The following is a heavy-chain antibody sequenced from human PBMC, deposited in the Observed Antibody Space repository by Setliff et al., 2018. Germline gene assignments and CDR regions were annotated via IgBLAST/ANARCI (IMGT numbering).Heavy chain of an antibody. CDR3: ARDISLGKAAVWFGELKGWFDP. V-gene: IGHV1-69*04. CDR2: IIPILGIA. Sequence: VSCKASGGTFSSYTISWVRQAPGQGLEWMGRIIPILGIANYAQKFQGRVTITADKSTSTAYTELSSLRSEDTAVYYCARDISLGKAAVWFGELKGWFDPWGQGTLVTVSS. D-gene: IGHD3-10*01. CDR1: GGTFSSYT. J-gene: IGHJ5*02.